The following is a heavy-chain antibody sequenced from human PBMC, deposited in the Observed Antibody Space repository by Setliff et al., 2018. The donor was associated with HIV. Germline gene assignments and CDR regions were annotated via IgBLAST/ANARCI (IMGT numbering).Heavy chain of an antibody. CDR2: IYSTGTT. Sequence: KPSETLSLTCSVSGGAISSSYFSWIRQSAGEGLEWIGRIYSTGTTNYNPYFESRVTMSLDTSKKQFSLTLTSVTAADTAIYYCARESSSGWSIIDDWGQGVLVTVPQ. CDR3: ARESSSGWSIIDD. D-gene: IGHD6-19*01. CDR1: GGAISSSY. J-gene: IGHJ4*02. V-gene: IGHV4-4*07.